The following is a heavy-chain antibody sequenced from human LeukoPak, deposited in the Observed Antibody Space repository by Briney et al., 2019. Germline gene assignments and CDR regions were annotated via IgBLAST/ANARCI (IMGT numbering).Heavy chain of an antibody. CDR2: ISGSGGST. CDR1: GFTFSSYA. D-gene: IGHD3-10*01. CDR3: AKRDNYRGVAEYFQH. V-gene: IGHV3-23*01. J-gene: IGHJ1*01. Sequence: PGGSLGLSCAASGFTFSSYAMSWVRQAPGKGLEWVSAISGSGGSTYYADSVKGRFTISRDNSKYTLYLQMNSLRAEDTAVYYCAKRDNYRGVAEYFQHWGQGTLVTVSS.